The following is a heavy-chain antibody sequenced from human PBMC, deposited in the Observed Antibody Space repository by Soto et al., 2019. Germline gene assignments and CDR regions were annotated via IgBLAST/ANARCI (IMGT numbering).Heavy chain of an antibody. Sequence: ASVKVSCKASGGTFSSYAISWVRQAPGQGLEWMGGIIPIFGTANYAQKFQGRVTITADKSTSTAYMELSSLRSEDAAVYYCASPQHHYDSSGYPNWFDPWGQGTLVTVSS. CDR2: IIPIFGTA. V-gene: IGHV1-69*06. D-gene: IGHD3-22*01. CDR3: ASPQHHYDSSGYPNWFDP. J-gene: IGHJ5*02. CDR1: GGTFSSYA.